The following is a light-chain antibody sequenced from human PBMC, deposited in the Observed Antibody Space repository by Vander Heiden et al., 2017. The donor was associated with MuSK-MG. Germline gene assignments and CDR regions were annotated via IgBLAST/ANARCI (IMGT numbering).Light chain of an antibody. CDR2: GAS. CDR1: QSVSSN. V-gene: IGKV3-15*01. CDR3: QQNKNWPPLT. Sequence: EIVMTQSPATLSVSPGERATLSCRASQSVSSNLAWYQQKPVQAPRLLIYGASTRATGIPARFSGSGSGTEFTLTISSRQSEDLAVYYCQQNKNWPPLTFGQGTRLEIK. J-gene: IGKJ5*01.